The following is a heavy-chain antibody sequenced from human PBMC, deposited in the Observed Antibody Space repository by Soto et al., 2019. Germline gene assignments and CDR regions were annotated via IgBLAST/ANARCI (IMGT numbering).Heavy chain of an antibody. J-gene: IGHJ4*02. V-gene: IGHV4-38-2*01. D-gene: IGHD4-17*01. CDR3: AVDYANGYYFDY. CDR1: GYSISSGFY. CDR2: LYHSGST. Sequence: SETLSLTRDVSGYSISSGFYWGWIRQSPGKGLEWIGNLYHSGSTHYNPSLKSRVAISLDTSKNQFSLKLTSVTAADTAVYYCAVDYANGYYFDYWGQGTLVTVSS.